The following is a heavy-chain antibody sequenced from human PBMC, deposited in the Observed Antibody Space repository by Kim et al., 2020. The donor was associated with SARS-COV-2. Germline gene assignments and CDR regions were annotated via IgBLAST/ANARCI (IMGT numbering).Heavy chain of an antibody. D-gene: IGHD2-2*01. Sequence: GRFTISRDNAKNSLYLQMNSLRAEDTAVYYCARDRYCSSTSCYYYYGMDVWGQGTTVTVSS. V-gene: IGHV3-48*03. CDR3: ARDRYCSSTSCYYYYGMDV. J-gene: IGHJ6*02.